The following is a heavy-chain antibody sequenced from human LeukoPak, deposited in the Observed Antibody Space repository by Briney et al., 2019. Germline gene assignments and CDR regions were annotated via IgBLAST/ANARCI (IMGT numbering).Heavy chain of an antibody. D-gene: IGHD2-2*01. Sequence: HGESLKISCKGSGYSFTSYWIGWVRQMPGKGLEWMGIIYPGDSDTRYSPSFQGQVTISADKSISTAYLQWSSLKASDTAMYYCASSSSRVLDAFDIWGRGTMVTVSS. V-gene: IGHV5-51*01. CDR2: IYPGDSDT. CDR1: GYSFTSYW. J-gene: IGHJ3*02. CDR3: ASSSSRVLDAFDI.